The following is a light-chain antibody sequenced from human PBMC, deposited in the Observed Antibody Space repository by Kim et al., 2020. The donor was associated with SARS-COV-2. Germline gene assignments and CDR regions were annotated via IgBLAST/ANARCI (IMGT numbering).Light chain of an antibody. J-gene: IGKJ5*01. V-gene: IGKV3-15*01. CDR2: AAS. CDR3: QQYNNWPPVT. Sequence: SPGERSPLSCRASQSVSSNIAWYQQKPGPTPRLLIFAASTRATGIPARFSGSGSGTEFTLTISSLQSEDFAVYYCQQYNNWPPVTFGQGTRLEIK. CDR1: QSVSSN.